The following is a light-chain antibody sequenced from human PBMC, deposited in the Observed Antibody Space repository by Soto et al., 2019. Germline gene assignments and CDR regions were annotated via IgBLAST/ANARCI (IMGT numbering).Light chain of an antibody. CDR1: QSVSSS. CDR2: DAS. J-gene: IGKJ2*01. V-gene: IGKV3-11*01. CDR3: QQYYSYPRT. Sequence: EIVLTQSPATLSLSPGERATLSCRASQSVSSSLAWYQQKPGQSPRLLIYDASNRATGIPARFGGSGSGTDFNLTISSLEPEDFAVYYCQQYYSYPRTFGQGTKLEIK.